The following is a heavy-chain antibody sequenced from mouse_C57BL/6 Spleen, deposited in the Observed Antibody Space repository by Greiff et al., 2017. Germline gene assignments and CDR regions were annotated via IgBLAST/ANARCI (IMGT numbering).Heavy chain of an antibody. D-gene: IGHD1-1*01. CDR2: IYPGNSDT. Sequence: EVQLQQSGPELVKPGASVKISCKASGYAFSSSWMNWVKQRPGQGLEWIGAIYPGNSDTSYNQKFKGKAKLTAVTSASTAYMELSSLTNEDSAVYYCTRSTTVVATSFDYWGQGTTLTVSS. CDR1: GYAFSSSW. J-gene: IGHJ2*01. CDR3: TRSTTVVATSFDY. V-gene: IGHV1-5*01.